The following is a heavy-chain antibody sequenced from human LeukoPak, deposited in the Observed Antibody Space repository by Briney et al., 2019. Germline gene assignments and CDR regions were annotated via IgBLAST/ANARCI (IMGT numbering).Heavy chain of an antibody. CDR2: INHSGST. V-gene: IGHV4-34*01. D-gene: IGHD3-3*01. CDR1: GGSFSGYY. CDR3: AVTIFGVVRRKIWFDP. Sequence: PSETLSLTCAVYGGSFSGYYWSWIRQPPGKGLEWIGEINHSGSTNYNPSLKSRVTISVDTSKNQFSLKLSSVTAADTAVYYCAVTIFGVVRRKIWFDPWGQGTLVTVSS. J-gene: IGHJ5*02.